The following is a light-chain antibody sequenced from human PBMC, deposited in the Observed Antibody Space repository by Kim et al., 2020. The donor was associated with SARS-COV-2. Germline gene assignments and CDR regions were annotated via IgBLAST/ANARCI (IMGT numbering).Light chain of an antibody. Sequence: LTQPHSVSESPGKTVTISCTGSSGSIASNYVQWYQQRPGSAPTTVIYEDNQRPSGVPDRFSGSIDSSSNSASLTISGLKTEDEADYYCQSYDSSNHVVFGGGTQLTVL. CDR2: EDN. V-gene: IGLV6-57*02. CDR1: SGSIASNY. J-gene: IGLJ2*01. CDR3: QSYDSSNHVV.